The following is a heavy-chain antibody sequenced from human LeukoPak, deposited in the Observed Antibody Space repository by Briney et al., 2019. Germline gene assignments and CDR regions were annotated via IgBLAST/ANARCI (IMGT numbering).Heavy chain of an antibody. CDR1: GDSVSINSAA. CDR3: TRGGRGTTVSLFDP. CDR2: TYYRSKWYN. Sequence: SQTLSLTFVISGDSVSINSAAWNWVRQSPSRGLEWLGRTYYRSKWYNDSAVSVKGRIIINADASKNEFSLQLHSVTPEDTAVYYCTRGGRGTTVSLFDPWGQGTLVTVSS. D-gene: IGHD1-26*01. J-gene: IGHJ5*02. V-gene: IGHV6-1*01.